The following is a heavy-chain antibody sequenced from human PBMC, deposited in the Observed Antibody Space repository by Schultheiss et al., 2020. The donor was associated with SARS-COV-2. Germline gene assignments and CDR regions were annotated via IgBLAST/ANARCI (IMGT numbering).Heavy chain of an antibody. CDR3: ARDGRGYAYYYGMDV. J-gene: IGHJ6*02. D-gene: IGHD5-12*01. Sequence: SETLSLTCTVSGGSISSGGYYWSWIRQHPGKGLEWIGYIYYSGSPTYNPSLKGRVTMSTDTSKYQFFLRLTSLTAADTAVYYCARDGRGYAYYYGMDVWGQGTTVTVSS. V-gene: IGHV4-61*08. CDR2: IYYSGSP. CDR1: GGSISSGGYY.